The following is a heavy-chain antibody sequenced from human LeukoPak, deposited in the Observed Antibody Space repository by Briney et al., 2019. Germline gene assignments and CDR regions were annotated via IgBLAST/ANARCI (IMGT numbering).Heavy chain of an antibody. V-gene: IGHV3-66*01. Sequence: GGSLRLSCAASGFSVSSSFMIWVRQPPGKGLEWVSAIYSAGSTYYADSVQGRFTISRDKSQNTLYLQMNSLRGEDTAVYYCAKSRQLGIAVAGNYFDYWGQGTLVTVSS. J-gene: IGHJ4*02. CDR1: GFSVSSSF. CDR2: IYSAGST. D-gene: IGHD6-19*01. CDR3: AKSRQLGIAVAGNYFDY.